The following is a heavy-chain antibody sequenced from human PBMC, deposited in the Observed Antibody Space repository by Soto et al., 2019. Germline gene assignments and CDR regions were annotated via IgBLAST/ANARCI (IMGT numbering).Heavy chain of an antibody. Sequence: GGSLSLPCAASGFPFSSYAMKWVRQAPGKGLEWVSLVGESGTPTYCADSVKGRFTISRDNSGNTLFLEMYSLRAEDTAVYYCARYIPGVRYYGMDVWGQGTTVTVSS. CDR1: GFPFSSYA. D-gene: IGHD2-2*01. CDR2: VGESGTPT. V-gene: IGHV3-23*01. J-gene: IGHJ6*02. CDR3: ARYIPGVRYYGMDV.